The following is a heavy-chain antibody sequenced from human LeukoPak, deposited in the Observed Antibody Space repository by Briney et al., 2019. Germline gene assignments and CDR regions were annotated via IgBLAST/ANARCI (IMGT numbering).Heavy chain of an antibody. D-gene: IGHD2-15*01. V-gene: IGHV3-48*03. J-gene: IGHJ4*02. Sequence: QPGGSLRLSCAASEFAFSNFEMNWVRQTPGRGLEWVSYISGGGGTIYYADSVKGRFTISRDNAKNSLYLQMNTLTAEDTAVYYCARVSCSGGNCFCDYWCQGTLVTVSS. CDR2: ISGGGGTI. CDR1: EFAFSNFE. CDR3: ARVSCSGGNCFCDY.